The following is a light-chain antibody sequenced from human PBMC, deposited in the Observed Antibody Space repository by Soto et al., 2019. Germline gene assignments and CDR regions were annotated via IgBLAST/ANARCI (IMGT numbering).Light chain of an antibody. J-gene: IGKJ4*01. CDR1: QSVSNY. V-gene: IGKV3-11*01. CDR3: QHRSSWPLT. CDR2: YAS. Sequence: EIVLTQSPATLSLSPGERATLSCRASQSVSNYLAWYQQKLGQTPRLLIYYASTRATGILARFSGSGSATDFTCTISSLEPQDVAVYYCQHRSSWPLTFGGGTKVEIK.